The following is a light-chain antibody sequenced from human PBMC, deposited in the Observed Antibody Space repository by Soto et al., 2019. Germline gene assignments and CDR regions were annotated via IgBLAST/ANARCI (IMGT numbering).Light chain of an antibody. Sequence: EIVLTQSPATLSLSPGETATFSCRASQSVSGYIGWYQQKPGQAPRLLIYADSNRATGIPARFSGSGSGTDFTLTISSLEPEDFSVYYCQQRYNWPITFGQGTRLEIK. CDR3: QQRYNWPIT. CDR1: QSVSGY. J-gene: IGKJ5*01. V-gene: IGKV3-11*01. CDR2: ADS.